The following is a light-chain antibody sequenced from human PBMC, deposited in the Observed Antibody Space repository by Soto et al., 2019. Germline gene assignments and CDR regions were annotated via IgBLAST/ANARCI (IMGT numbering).Light chain of an antibody. CDR3: MQATHWPYT. V-gene: IGKV2-30*01. J-gene: IGKJ2*01. CDR2: KVS. Sequence: VELNQSPTSMPVTLGQPASISCRSSQSLVSGGGSTYLSWFQQTPGQSPRRLIYKVSDRDSGVPDRFSGSGSDTDFTLKISRVEAEDVGVYFYMQATHWPYTFGQGTKVDIK. CDR1: QSLVSGGGSTY.